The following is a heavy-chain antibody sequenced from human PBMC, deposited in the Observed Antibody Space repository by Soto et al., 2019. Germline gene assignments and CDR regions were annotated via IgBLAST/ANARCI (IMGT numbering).Heavy chain of an antibody. CDR2: ISGSGDET. J-gene: IGHJ4*02. D-gene: IGHD2-15*01. Sequence: GGALRLCCAGSGVRLHMLDMNGGRQASGKGLEWVAAISGSGDETYYADSVKGRFTLSRDNSKNMLYLQVSSLRIEDTAMYYCARNDRLRVGGQGT. V-gene: IGHV3-23*01. CDR3: ARNDRLRV. CDR1: GVRLHMLD.